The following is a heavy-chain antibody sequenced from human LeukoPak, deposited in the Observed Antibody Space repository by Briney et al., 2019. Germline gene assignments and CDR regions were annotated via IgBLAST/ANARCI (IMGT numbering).Heavy chain of an antibody. Sequence: ASVKVSCKASGYTFTGYYMHWVRQAPGQGLEWMGWINPNSGGTNYAQKFQGRVTMIRDTSTSTAYMELSRLRSDDTAVYYCARGLPYGIVGAKWGQGTLVTVSS. J-gene: IGHJ4*02. V-gene: IGHV1-2*02. CDR3: ARGLPYGIVGAK. CDR2: INPNSGGT. D-gene: IGHD1-26*01. CDR1: GYTFTGYY.